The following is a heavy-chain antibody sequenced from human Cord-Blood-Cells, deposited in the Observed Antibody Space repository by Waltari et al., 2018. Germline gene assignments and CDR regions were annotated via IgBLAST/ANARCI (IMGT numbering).Heavy chain of an antibody. CDR3: ASRGLYSGSYFDY. J-gene: IGHJ4*02. CDR2: ISSSGSTI. Sequence: EVQLVESGGGLVQPGGSLRLSCAASGFTFSSYEMNWVRPAPGKGLEWVSYISSSGSTIYYADSVKGRFTISRDNAKNSLYLQMNSLRAEDTAVYYCASRGLYSGSYFDYWGQGTLVTVSS. V-gene: IGHV3-48*03. CDR1: GFTFSSYE. D-gene: IGHD1-26*01.